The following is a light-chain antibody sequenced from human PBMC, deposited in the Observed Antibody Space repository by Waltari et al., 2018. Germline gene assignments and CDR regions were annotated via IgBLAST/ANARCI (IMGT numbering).Light chain of an antibody. CDR2: EVS. Sequence: QSALTQPPSASGSPGQSVTISCTGTSRAVGGYNYVSWYQQHPGKAPKLMIYEVSKRPSGVPDRFSGSKSGNTASLTVSGLQAEDEADYYCSSYAGSNNLGVFGGGTKLTVL. CDR1: SRAVGGYNY. J-gene: IGLJ2*01. CDR3: SSYAGSNNLGV. V-gene: IGLV2-8*01.